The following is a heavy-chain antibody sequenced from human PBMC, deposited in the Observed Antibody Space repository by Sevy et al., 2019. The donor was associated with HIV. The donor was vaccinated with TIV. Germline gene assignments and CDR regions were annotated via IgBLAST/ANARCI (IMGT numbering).Heavy chain of an antibody. CDR3: VRDNLGFDY. D-gene: IGHD3-16*01. Sequence: GGSLRLSCAASGFTLRSNHMHWVRQAPGKGLEWVAAIWYDGSNRYYADAVKGRFTISRDNSENTLHLQMNSLTAEDTAVYYCVRDNLGFDYWGQGTLVTVSS. CDR2: IWYDGSNR. CDR1: GFTLRSNH. J-gene: IGHJ4*02. V-gene: IGHV3-33*01.